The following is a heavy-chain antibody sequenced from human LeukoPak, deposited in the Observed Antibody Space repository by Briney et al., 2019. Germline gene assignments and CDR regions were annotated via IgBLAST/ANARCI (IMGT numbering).Heavy chain of an antibody. J-gene: IGHJ6*02. D-gene: IGHD2-2*01. CDR2: INPSGGST. Sequence: ASVKVSCKASGYTFTSYYMHWVRQAPGQGLEWMGIINPSGGSTSYAQKFQGRVTMTRDTSTSTVYMELSSLRSEDTAVYYCAREDIVVVPAAPGMDVWGQGTTVTVSS. CDR1: GYTFTSYY. CDR3: AREDIVVVPAAPGMDV. V-gene: IGHV1-46*01.